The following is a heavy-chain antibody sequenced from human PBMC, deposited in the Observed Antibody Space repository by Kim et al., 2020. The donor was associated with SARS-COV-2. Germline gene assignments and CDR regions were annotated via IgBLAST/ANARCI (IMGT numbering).Heavy chain of an antibody. CDR3: ARGRGITMVRGVTVNWFDP. V-gene: IGHV4-31*03. CDR2: IYYSGST. J-gene: IGHJ5*02. D-gene: IGHD3-10*01. Sequence: SETLSLTCTVSGGSISSGGYYWSWIRQHPGKGLEWIGYIYYSGSTYYNPSLKSRVTISVDTSKNQFSLKLSSVTVADTAVYYCARGRGITMVRGVTVNWFDPWGQGTLVTVSS. CDR1: GGSISSGGYY.